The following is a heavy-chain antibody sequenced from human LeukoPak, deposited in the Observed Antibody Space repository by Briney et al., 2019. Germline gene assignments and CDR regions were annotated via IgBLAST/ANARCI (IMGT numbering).Heavy chain of an antibody. D-gene: IGHD3-22*01. CDR2: IKQDGSEK. CDR3: ARGYPGRYDSRGYYRPAVY. CDR1: GFTFSSYW. Sequence: GGSLRLSCAASGFTFSSYWVSWVRQAPGKGLEWVAHIKQDGSEKYYVDSVKGRFTISRDNAKNSLYLQMNSLRAEDTAVYYCARGYPGRYDSRGYYRPAVYWGQGTLVTVSS. V-gene: IGHV3-7*01. J-gene: IGHJ4*02.